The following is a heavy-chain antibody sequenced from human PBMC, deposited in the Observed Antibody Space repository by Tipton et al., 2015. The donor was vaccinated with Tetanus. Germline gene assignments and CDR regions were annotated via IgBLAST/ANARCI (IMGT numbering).Heavy chain of an antibody. J-gene: IGHJ6*03. CDR3: ARLTCSSPSCYYYYYYYVEV. V-gene: IGHV4-30-4*01. CDR2: IYYSGRT. Sequence: TLSLTCSVSGDSIRSEDYYWGWFRQSPGKGLEWLGYIYYSGRTYNNPSLKSRVSISLDASKNQFSLSLNSVTAADSATYYCARLTCSSPSCYYYYYYYVEVWGSGTAVSVSS. D-gene: IGHD2-2*01. CDR1: GDSIRSEDYY.